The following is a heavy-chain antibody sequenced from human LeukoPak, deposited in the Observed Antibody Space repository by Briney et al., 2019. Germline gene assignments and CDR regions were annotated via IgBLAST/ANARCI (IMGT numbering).Heavy chain of an antibody. Sequence: GSLRLSCAASGFTFSSYSMNWVRQAPGKGLEWVSYISSSSSTIYYADSVKGRFTIFRDNAKNSLYLQMNSLRAEDTAVYYCARDLTEYFQHWGQGTLVTVSS. J-gene: IGHJ1*01. CDR1: GFTFSSYS. CDR2: ISSSSSTI. V-gene: IGHV3-48*01. CDR3: ARDLTEYFQH. D-gene: IGHD4/OR15-4a*01.